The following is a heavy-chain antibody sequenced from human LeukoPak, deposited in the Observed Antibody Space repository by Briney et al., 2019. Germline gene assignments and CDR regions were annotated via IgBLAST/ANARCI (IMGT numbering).Heavy chain of an antibody. CDR1: GYIFTSYY. D-gene: IGHD3-10*01. V-gene: IGHV1-46*01. J-gene: IGHJ4*02. CDR2: IKPSDGST. Sequence: ASVKVSCKASGYIFTSYYMHWVRQAPGQGLEWMGLIKPSDGSTMYAQNFQGRVTITRDTSIHTVYVDANKLTSEDTAVYYCARDHDPVEGSGSYPSVYWGEGTLVTVSS. CDR3: ARDHDPVEGSGSYPSVY.